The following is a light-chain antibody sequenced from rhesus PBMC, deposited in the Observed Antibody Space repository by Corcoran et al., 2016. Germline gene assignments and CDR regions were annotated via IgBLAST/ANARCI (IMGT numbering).Light chain of an antibody. V-gene: IGLV2S9*01. Sequence: QSALTPPRSVSESLGPSATISCTGTSSEVGAYSDVSWYRQYLGTGPTVLMYDVYTRPSGVSDRFSVSPSGNTASLTISGLQAEDEAYYYCCLCRAGSTYIFGSGTRLTVL. CDR3: CLCRAGSTYI. CDR2: DVY. J-gene: IGLJ1*01. CDR1: SSEVGAYSD.